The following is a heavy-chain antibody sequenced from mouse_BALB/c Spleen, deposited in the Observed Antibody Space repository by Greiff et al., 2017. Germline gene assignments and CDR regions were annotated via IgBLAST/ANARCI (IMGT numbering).Heavy chain of an antibody. Sequence: DVKLQESGGGLVQPGGSLRLSCATSGFTFTDYYMSWVRQPPGKALEWLGFIRNKANGYTTEYSASVKGRFTISRDNSQSILYLQMNTLRAEDSATYYCARDRGIYYDYDGAWFAYWGQGTLVTVSA. V-gene: IGHV7-3*02. CDR2: IRNKANGYTT. CDR1: GFTFTDYY. J-gene: IGHJ3*01. D-gene: IGHD2-4*01. CDR3: ARDRGIYYDYDGAWFAY.